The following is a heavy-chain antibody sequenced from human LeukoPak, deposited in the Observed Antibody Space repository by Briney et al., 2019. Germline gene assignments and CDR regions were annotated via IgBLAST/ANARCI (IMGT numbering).Heavy chain of an antibody. J-gene: IGHJ2*01. CDR2: INPNSGGT. D-gene: IGHD3-16*02. V-gene: IGHV1-2*02. CDR3: ARARVPEIVDQ. CDR1: GYTFTGYY. Sequence: ASVKVSCKASGYTFTGYYMHWVRQAPGQGLEWMGWINPNSGGTNYAQKFQGRVTMTRDTSISTAYMELSRLRSDDTAVYYCARARVPEIVDQGGRDTRVPVPS.